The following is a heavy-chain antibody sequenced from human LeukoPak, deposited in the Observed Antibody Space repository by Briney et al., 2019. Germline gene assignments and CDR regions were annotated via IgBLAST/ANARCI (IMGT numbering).Heavy chain of an antibody. CDR2: VYYSGST. V-gene: IGHV4-39*07. D-gene: IGHD2-15*01. CDR1: GGSISSSSYY. CDR3: ARSPSYCSGGSCYPHYYYGMDV. Sequence: SETLSLTCTVSGGSISSSSYYWGWIRQPPGKGLEWIGSVYYSGSTYYNPSLKSRVTISVDTSKNQFSLKLSSVTAADTAVYYCARSPSYCSGGSCYPHYYYGMDVWGQGTTVTVSS. J-gene: IGHJ6*02.